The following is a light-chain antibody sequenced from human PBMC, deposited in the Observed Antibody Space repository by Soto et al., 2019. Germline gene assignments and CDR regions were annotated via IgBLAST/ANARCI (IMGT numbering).Light chain of an antibody. CDR2: DVS. V-gene: IGLV2-11*01. CDR3: CSFTGTSALIL. Sequence: QSALTQPRSVSGSLGQSVTISCTGTSSDVGGHNYVSWYQQHPGTAPKLMIYDVSQRPSGVPDRFSGSKSGNTASLTISGLQAEDEADYYCCSFTGTSALILFGGGTKVTVL. CDR1: SSDVGGHNY. J-gene: IGLJ2*01.